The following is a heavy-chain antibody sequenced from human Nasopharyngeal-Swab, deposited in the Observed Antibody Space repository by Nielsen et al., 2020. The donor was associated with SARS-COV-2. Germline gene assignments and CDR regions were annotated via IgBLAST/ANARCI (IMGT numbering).Heavy chain of an antibody. D-gene: IGHD2-2*02. J-gene: IGHJ4*02. V-gene: IGHV3-21*01. Sequence: GGSLRLSCAASGFTFSSYSMNWARQAPGKGLEWVSSISSSSSYIYYADSVKGRFTISRDNAKNSLYLQMNSLRAEDTAVYYCARRYCSSTSCYIFDYWGQGTLVTVSS. CDR2: ISSSSSYI. CDR3: ARRYCSSTSCYIFDY. CDR1: GFTFSSYS.